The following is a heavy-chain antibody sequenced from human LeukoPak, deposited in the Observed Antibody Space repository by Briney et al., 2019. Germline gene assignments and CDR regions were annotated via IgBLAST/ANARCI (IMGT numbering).Heavy chain of an antibody. J-gene: IGHJ4*02. CDR3: ARLGAGVTGGRLFDY. Sequence: SETLSLTCSVSGGSIRSTTYYWGWIRQPPGKGLEWIGSIYYSGNTYYSPSLMSRVTISVDTSKNQFFLNLSSVTAADTAVYYCARLGAGVTGGRLFDYWGQGTLVIVSS. CDR1: GGSIRSTTYY. V-gene: IGHV4-39*07. CDR2: IYYSGNT. D-gene: IGHD3-10*01.